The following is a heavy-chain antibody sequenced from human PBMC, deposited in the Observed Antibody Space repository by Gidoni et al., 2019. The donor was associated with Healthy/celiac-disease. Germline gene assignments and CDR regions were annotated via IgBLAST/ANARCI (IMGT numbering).Heavy chain of an antibody. D-gene: IGHD3-10*01. Sequence: QVQLQESGPGLVKPSETLSLTCTVSGGSISSYYWSWIRQPPGKGLEWIGYIYYSGSTNYNPSLKSRVTISVDTSKNQFSLKLSSVTAADTAVYYCARNYYGSGSSPCFQHWGQGTLVTVSS. V-gene: IGHV4-59*08. CDR3: ARNYYGSGSSPCFQH. J-gene: IGHJ1*01. CDR1: GGSISSYY. CDR2: IYYSGST.